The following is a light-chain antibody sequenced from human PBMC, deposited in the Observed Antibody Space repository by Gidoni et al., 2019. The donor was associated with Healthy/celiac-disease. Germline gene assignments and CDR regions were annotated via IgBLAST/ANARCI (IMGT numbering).Light chain of an antibody. V-gene: IGLV2-8*01. CDR1: SSDVGGYHY. J-gene: IGLJ2*01. CDR3: SSYAGSNNLV. Sequence: QSALTPPPSASGSPCQAVTISCTGTSSDVGGYHYVPWYQQHPGKAPKLMIYEVSKRPSGVPDRFSGSKSGNTASLTVSGLQAEDEADYYCSSYAGSNNLVFGGGTKLTV. CDR2: EVS.